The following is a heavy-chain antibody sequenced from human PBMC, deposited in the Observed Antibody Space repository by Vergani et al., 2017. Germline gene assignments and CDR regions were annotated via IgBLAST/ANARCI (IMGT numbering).Heavy chain of an antibody. CDR3: ARVPRGDYYDSSGYYGGHYYYCYRXV. CDR1: GGSFSGYY. J-gene: IGHJ6*03. D-gene: IGHD3-22*01. V-gene: IGHV4-34*01. Sequence: QVQLQQWGAGLLKPSETLYITCAVYGGSFSGYYWSWIRQPPGKGLEWIGEINHSGRTNYNPSLKSRGTITVDTAKNQFSLKLGSVTAADTAVYYCARVPRGDYYDSSGYYGGHYYYCYRXVWG. CDR2: INHSGRT.